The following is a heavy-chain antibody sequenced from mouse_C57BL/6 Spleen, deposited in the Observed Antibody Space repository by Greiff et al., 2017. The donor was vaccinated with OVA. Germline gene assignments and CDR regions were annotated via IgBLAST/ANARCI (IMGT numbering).Heavy chain of an antibody. CDR2: ISYDGSN. V-gene: IGHV3-6*01. Sequence: DVKLVESGPGLVKPSQSLSLTCSVTGYSITSGYYWNWIRQFPGNKLEWMGYISYDGSNNYNPYLKNRISITRDTSTNQFILKLNPVTTEDTATYYCAGYDYCGYFDVWGTGTTVTVSS. D-gene: IGHD2-4*01. CDR3: AGYDYCGYFDV. CDR1: GYSITSGYY. J-gene: IGHJ1*03.